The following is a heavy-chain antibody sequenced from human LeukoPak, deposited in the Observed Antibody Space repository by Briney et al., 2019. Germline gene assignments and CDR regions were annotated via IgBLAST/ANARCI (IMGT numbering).Heavy chain of an antibody. CDR3: ASPRTSYRYTFDY. CDR1: VASISNYY. V-gene: IGHV4-4*09. J-gene: IGHJ4*02. D-gene: IGHD5-18*01. CDR2: ISTSWST. Sequence: SETLSLTCAVSVASISNYYWSWIRQAPGKGLEGIGYISTSWSTNYNPSLKSRVSISLDTSNNRFSLNLNFVTAADTAVYFCASPRTSYRYTFDYWGPGALVTVSS.